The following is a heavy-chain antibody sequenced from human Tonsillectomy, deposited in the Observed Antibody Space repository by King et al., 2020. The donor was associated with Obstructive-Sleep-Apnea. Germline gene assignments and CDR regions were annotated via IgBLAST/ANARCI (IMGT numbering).Heavy chain of an antibody. CDR2: IYYSGST. CDR1: GGSINSYY. CDR3: ARGGIPSGWFDP. J-gene: IGHJ5*02. Sequence: QLQESGPGLVKPSETLSLTCTVSGGSINSYYWSWIRQPPGKGLEWIGYIYYSGSTNYDPSLKSRVTISVDASKNQFSLKLSSVTAADPAVYYCARGGIPSGWFDPWGQGTLVTVSS. V-gene: IGHV4-59*01. D-gene: IGHD1-14*01.